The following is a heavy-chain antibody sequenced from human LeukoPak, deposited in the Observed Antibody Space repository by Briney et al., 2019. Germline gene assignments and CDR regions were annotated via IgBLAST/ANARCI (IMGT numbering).Heavy chain of an antibody. CDR2: INAGNGNT. CDR3: ARDAITMVRGVVDY. Sequence: ASVKVSCKASGYTFTSYAMHWVRQAPGQRLEWMGWINAGNGNTKYSQKFQGRVTITRDTSTSTAYMELRSLRSDDTAVYYCARDAITMVRGVVDYWGQGTLVTVSS. CDR1: GYTFTSYA. V-gene: IGHV1-3*01. D-gene: IGHD3-10*01. J-gene: IGHJ4*02.